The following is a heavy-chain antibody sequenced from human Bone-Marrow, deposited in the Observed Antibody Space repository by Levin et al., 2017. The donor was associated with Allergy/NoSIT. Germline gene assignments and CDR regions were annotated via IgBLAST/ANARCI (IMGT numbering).Heavy chain of an antibody. J-gene: IGHJ5*02. CDR2: IYHSGST. Sequence: PSETLSLTCAVSGYSISSGYHWGWIRQPPGKGLEWIGSIYHSGSTYYNPSLKSRVSISVDTSKNQFSLKLTSVTAADTAIYYCAREMALQSRVINFGFDPWGQGTLVTVSS. CDR1: GYSISSGYH. CDR3: AREMALQSRVINFGFDP. V-gene: IGHV4-38-2*02. D-gene: IGHD3-22*01.